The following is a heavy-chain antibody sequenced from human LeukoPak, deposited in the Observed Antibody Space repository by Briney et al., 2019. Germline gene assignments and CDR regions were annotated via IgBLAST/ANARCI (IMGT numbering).Heavy chain of an antibody. V-gene: IGHV4-39*07. CDR2: IYYSGST. J-gene: IGHJ4*02. CDR3: ARLTLLPTHIDY. CDR1: GGSISSNNYY. D-gene: IGHD2-15*01. Sequence: PSETLSLTCTVSGGSISSNNYYWGCIRQPPGKGLEWIGSIYYSGSTYYNPSLKSRVTISVDTSKNQFFLTVNSVTAADTALYYCARLTLLPTHIDYWGQGTLVTVSS.